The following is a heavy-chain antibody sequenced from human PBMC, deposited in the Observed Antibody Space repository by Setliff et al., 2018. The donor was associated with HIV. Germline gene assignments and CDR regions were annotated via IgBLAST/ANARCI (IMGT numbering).Heavy chain of an antibody. CDR2: IDEHGTIT. V-gene: IGHV3-74*01. CDR1: GFTYSRYG. J-gene: IGHJ4*02. CDR3: ARDLGGEGGY. D-gene: IGHD2-15*01. Sequence: PGGSLRLSCVASGFTYSRYGMHWVRQAPGKGLVWVSRIDEHGTITDYADSVKGRFTISRDNAKNTLYLQMNNLRAEDTAVYYCARDLGGEGGYWGQGILVTVSS.